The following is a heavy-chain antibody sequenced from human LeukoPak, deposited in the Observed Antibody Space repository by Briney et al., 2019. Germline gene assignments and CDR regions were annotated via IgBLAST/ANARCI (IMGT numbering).Heavy chain of an antibody. J-gene: IGHJ4*02. D-gene: IGHD3-22*01. V-gene: IGHV1-8*01. CDR1: GYTFTTYD. Sequence: ASVKVSCKASGYTFTTYDITWVRQATGQGLEWMGWMNPNSGDTAYAQTFQGRVAMTRDTSISTAYMELSSLRSEDTAVYYCARGLGDYYDTSDFYYAVPAHWGQGTLVTVSS. CDR3: ARGLGDYYDTSDFYYAVPAH. CDR2: MNPNSGDT.